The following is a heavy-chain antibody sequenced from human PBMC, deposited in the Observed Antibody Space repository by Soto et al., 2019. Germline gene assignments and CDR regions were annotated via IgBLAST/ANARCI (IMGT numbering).Heavy chain of an antibody. CDR1: GFTFNNYA. Sequence: GGSLRLSCAASGFTFNNYAMTWVRQAPGVGLEWVSTISGSGATTYYTDSVKGRFTISRDNSKHTLSLQMNSLRADDTAMYYCAKGDCSGGSCYRGFDSWGQGAQVTVSS. J-gene: IGHJ4*02. CDR2: ISGSGATT. V-gene: IGHV3-23*01. D-gene: IGHD2-15*01. CDR3: AKGDCSGGSCYRGFDS.